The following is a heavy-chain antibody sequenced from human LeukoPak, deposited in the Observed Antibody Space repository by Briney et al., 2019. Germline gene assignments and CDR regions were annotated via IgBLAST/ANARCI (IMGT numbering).Heavy chain of an antibody. CDR1: GFTFSSYA. CDR2: ISGSGGST. D-gene: IGHD3-10*01. J-gene: IGHJ1*01. CDR3: ARTLMVRGVIRYFQH. Sequence: PGGSLRLSCAASGFTFSSYAMSWVRQAPGKGLEWVSAISGSGGSTYYADSVKGRFTISRDNSKNMLYLQMNSLRAEDTAVYYCARTLMVRGVIRYFQHWGQGTLVTVSS. V-gene: IGHV3-23*01.